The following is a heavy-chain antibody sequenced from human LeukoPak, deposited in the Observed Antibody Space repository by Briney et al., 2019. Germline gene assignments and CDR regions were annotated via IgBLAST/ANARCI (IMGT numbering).Heavy chain of an antibody. J-gene: IGHJ5*02. CDR3: ARDRYYGSGSYSNWFDP. Sequence: ASVKVCCKASGYTFTSYYMHWVRQAPGQGLGWMRIINPSGGSTSYAQKFQGRVTMTRDTSTSTVYMELSRLRSDDTAVYYCARDRYYGSGSYSNWFDPWGQGTLVTVSS. CDR2: INPSGGST. D-gene: IGHD3-10*01. CDR1: GYTFTSYY. V-gene: IGHV1-46*01.